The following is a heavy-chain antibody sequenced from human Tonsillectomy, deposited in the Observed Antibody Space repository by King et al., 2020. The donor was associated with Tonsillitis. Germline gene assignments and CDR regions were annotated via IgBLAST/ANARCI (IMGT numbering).Heavy chain of an antibody. Sequence: LQLQESGPGLVKPSETLSLTCTVSSGSISSASYYWGWILLPPGLGLEWIGSFYYSGSTYYNPSLKSRVTISVDTSKNQFSLKLSAVTAADTAVYYCARIQWLANYYYYYMDVWGKGTTVTVSS. J-gene: IGHJ6*03. CDR3: ARIQWLANYYYYYMDV. CDR2: FYYSGST. CDR1: SGSISSASYY. D-gene: IGHD6-19*01. V-gene: IGHV4-39*01.